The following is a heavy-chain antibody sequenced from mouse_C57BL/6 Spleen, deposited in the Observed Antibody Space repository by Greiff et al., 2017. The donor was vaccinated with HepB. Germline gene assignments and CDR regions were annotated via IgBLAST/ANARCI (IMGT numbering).Heavy chain of an antibody. CDR1: GYSFTSYY. Sequence: LVESGPELVKPGASVKISCKASGYSFTSYYIHWVKQRPGQGLEWIGWIYPGSGNTKYNEKFKGKATLTADTSSSTAYMQLSSLTSEDSAVYYCARGVGSSLDYWGQGTTLTVSS. CDR2: IYPGSGNT. CDR3: ARGVGSSLDY. D-gene: IGHD1-1*01. V-gene: IGHV1-66*01. J-gene: IGHJ2*01.